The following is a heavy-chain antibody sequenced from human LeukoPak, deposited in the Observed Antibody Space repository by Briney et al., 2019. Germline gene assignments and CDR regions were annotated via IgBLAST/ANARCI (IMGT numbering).Heavy chain of an antibody. CDR2: ISAYNGNT. CDR1: GYTFTSYG. J-gene: IGHJ4*02. CDR3: ARAPYYYGSGSYFYY. D-gene: IGHD3-10*01. Sequence: ASVKVSCKASGYTFTSYGISWVRQAPGQGLEWMGWISAYNGNTNYAQKLQGRVTMTTDTSTSTAYMELRSLRSDDTAAYYCARAPYYYGSGSYFYYWGQGTLVTVSS. V-gene: IGHV1-18*01.